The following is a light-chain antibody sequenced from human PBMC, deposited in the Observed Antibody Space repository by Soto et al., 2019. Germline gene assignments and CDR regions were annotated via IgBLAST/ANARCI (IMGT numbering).Light chain of an antibody. V-gene: IGLV2-14*03. CDR3: SSFSNFPPLFV. CDR1: SRDVGGYNY. Sequence: QSVLTQPASVSGSPGQSITISCTGTSRDVGGYNYVSWYQHHPGKAPKLMIYDVRNRPSGVSDRFSGSKSGNTASLTISGLQAEDEVNFSCSSFSNFPPLFVLGTGTKVTVL. CDR2: DVR. J-gene: IGLJ1*01.